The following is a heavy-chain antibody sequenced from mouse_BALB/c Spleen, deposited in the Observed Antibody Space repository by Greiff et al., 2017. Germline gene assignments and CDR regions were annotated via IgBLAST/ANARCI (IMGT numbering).Heavy chain of an antibody. V-gene: IGHV6-6*02. J-gene: IGHJ4*01. CDR2: IRLKSNNYAT. Sequence: EVKVVESGGGLVQPGGSMKLSCVASGFTFSNYWMNWVRQSPEKGLEWVAEIRLKSNNYATHYAESVKGRFTISRDDSKSSVYLQMNNLRAEDTGIYYCTRSTPSLYYAMDYWGQGTSVTVSS. CDR1: GFTFSNYW. CDR3: TRSTPSLYYAMDY. D-gene: IGHD6-2*01.